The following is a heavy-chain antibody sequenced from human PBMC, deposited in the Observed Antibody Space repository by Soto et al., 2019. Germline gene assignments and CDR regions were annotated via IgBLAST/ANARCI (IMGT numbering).Heavy chain of an antibody. J-gene: IGHJ4*02. CDR3: ARESYSSGWYGIDY. CDR1: GFTFSSYW. Sequence: GGSLRLSCAASGFTFSSYWMSWVRQAPGKGLEWVANIKQDGSEKYYVDSVKGRFTISRDNAKNSLYLQMNSLRAEDTAVYYCARESYSSGWYGIDYWGQGTLVTVSS. CDR2: IKQDGSEK. D-gene: IGHD6-19*01. V-gene: IGHV3-7*01.